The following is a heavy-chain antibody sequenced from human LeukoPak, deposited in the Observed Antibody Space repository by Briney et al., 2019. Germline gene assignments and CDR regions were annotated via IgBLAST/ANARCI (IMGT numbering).Heavy chain of an antibody. D-gene: IGHD3-3*01. CDR2: IYYSGST. V-gene: IGHV4-59*08. J-gene: IGHJ6*02. CDR3: ARTIQDGMDV. Sequence: SETLSLTCTVSGGSISSYYWSWIRQPPGKGLEWIGYIYYSGSTNYNPSLKSRVTISVDTSKNQFSLKLSSVTAADTAVYYCARTIQDGMDVWGPGTTVTVSS. CDR1: GGSISSYY.